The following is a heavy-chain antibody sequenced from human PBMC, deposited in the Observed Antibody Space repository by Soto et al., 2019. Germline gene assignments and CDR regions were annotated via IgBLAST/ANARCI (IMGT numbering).Heavy chain of an antibody. D-gene: IGHD3-10*01. CDR3: VPHGMSVRVGVLSFDY. V-gene: IGHV3-23*04. J-gene: IGHJ4*02. Sequence: EVQLVVSGGGLVRPGGSLRLSCGASGLNLSSTVMTWLRQAPGKGLEWVSSISGGSRTFYADSVKGRFTISRDNSKNTVDLQMNSLGGEDAAEYYCVPHGMSVRVGVLSFDYRGQGTLVTVSS. CDR1: GLNLSSTV. CDR2: ISGGSRT.